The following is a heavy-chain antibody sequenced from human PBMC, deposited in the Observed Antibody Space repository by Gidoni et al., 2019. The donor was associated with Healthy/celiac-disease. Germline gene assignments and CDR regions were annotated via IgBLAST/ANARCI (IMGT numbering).Heavy chain of an antibody. V-gene: IGHV3-30*18. CDR3: AKEGPRLGGYYYYGMDV. CDR1: GFPFSSYG. J-gene: IGHJ6*02. CDR2: ISYDGSNK. Sequence: QVQLVESGGGVVQPGRSLRLSCAASGFPFSSYGMHWVRQAPGKGLEWVAVISYDGSNKYYADSVKGRFTISRDNSKNTLYLQMNSLRAEDTAVYYCAKEGPRLGGYYYYGMDVWGQGTTVTVSS. D-gene: IGHD3-16*01.